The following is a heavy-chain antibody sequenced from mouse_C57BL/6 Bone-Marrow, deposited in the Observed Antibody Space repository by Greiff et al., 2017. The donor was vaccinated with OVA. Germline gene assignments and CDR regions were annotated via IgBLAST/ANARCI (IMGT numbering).Heavy chain of an antibody. CDR1: GYTFTEYT. CDR2: FYPGSGSI. V-gene: IGHV1-62-2*01. CDR3: ARHEPYDHSFAY. D-gene: IGHD2-3*01. Sequence: VQRVESGAELVKPGASVKLSCKASGYTFTEYTIHWVKQRSGQGLEWIGWFYPGSGSIKYNEKFKDKATLTADKSSSTVYMELSRLTSEDSAVYFCARHEPYDHSFAYWGQGTLVTVSA. J-gene: IGHJ3*01.